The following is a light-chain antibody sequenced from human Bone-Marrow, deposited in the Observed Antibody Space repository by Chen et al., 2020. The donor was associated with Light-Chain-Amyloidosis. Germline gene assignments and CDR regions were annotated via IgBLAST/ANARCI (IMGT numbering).Light chain of an antibody. Sequence: DFQMSQSPSTVSACVGDRVTSTCRASLSISRWLAWYQQRPGKAPKLLVYDASSLERGVPSRFSGSGAGTEFTLTISSLQPDDFATYYCQQYNSYPLTFGGGTKVEIK. CDR2: DAS. CDR1: LSISRW. CDR3: QQYNSYPLT. J-gene: IGKJ4*01. V-gene: IGKV1-5*01.